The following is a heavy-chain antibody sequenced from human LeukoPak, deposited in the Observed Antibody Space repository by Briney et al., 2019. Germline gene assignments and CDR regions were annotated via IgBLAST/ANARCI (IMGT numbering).Heavy chain of an antibody. CDR2: ISYDGSNK. Sequence: GGSLRLSCAASGFTFSSYGMHWVRQAPGKGLEWVAVISYDGSNKYYADSVKGRFTISRDNSKNTLYMQMNSLRAEETAVYYCAKVLGGYSSSWYLNYWGQGTLVTVSS. CDR1: GFTFSSYG. V-gene: IGHV3-30*18. J-gene: IGHJ4*02. CDR3: AKVLGGYSSSWYLNY. D-gene: IGHD6-13*01.